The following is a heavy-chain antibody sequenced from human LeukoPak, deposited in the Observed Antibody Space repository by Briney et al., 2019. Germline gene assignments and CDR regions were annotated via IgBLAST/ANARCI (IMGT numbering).Heavy chain of an antibody. CDR1: GYTFTSYG. V-gene: IGHV1-18*01. CDR2: ITAYNGNT. D-gene: IGHD2-15*01. J-gene: IGHJ4*02. Sequence: ASVKVSCKASGYTFTSYGISWVRQAPGQGLEWMGWITAYNGNTNYAQKLQGRVTMTTDTSTSTAYMELRSLRSDDTAVYYCASDWTLGYCSGGSCYPPGYYWGQGTLVTVSS. CDR3: ASDWTLGYCSGGSCYPPGYY.